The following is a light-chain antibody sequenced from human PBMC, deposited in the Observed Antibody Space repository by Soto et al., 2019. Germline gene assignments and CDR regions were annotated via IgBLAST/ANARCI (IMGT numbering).Light chain of an antibody. CDR1: SSDVGSYNR. J-gene: IGLJ1*01. CDR3: SSYTSNSTYV. Sequence: QPVLTQPPSVSVSPGQAVTMSCTGTSSDVGSYNRVSWYQQAPGTAPKLMIYEVNNRPSGVPDRFSGSKSGNTASLTISGLQAEDEADYYCSSYTSNSTYVFGPGTKVTVL. V-gene: IGLV2-18*02. CDR2: EVN.